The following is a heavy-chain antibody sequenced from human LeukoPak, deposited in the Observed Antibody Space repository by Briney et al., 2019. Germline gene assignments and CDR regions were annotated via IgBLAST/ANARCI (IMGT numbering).Heavy chain of an antibody. CDR2: ISSSSSTI. J-gene: IGHJ4*02. CDR3: AKGGGYLDY. CDR1: GFTFSTYI. Sequence: GGALRLSCAASGFTFSTYIMNWVRQAPGKGLEWVSYISSSSSTIYYADSVRGRFTISRDNAKNSLYLQMNSLRADDTAVYYCAKGGGYLDYWGQGTLVTVSS. V-gene: IGHV3-48*04. D-gene: IGHD3-16*02.